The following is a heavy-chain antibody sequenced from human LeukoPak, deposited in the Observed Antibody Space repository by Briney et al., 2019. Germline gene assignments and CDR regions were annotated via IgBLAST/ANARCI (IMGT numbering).Heavy chain of an antibody. D-gene: IGHD3-3*01. CDR1: GLTFSSYG. CDR2: ISYDGSNK. Sequence: GGSLRLSCAASGLTFSSYGMHWVRQAPGKGLEWVAVISYDGSNKYYADSVKGRFTISRDNSKNTLYLQMNSLRAEDTAVYYCAKDLDYDFRWRYYGMDVWGQGTTVTVSS. J-gene: IGHJ6*02. CDR3: AKDLDYDFRWRYYGMDV. V-gene: IGHV3-30*18.